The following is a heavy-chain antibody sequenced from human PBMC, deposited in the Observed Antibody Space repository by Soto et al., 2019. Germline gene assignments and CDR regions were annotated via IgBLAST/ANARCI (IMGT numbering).Heavy chain of an antibody. J-gene: IGHJ4*02. Sequence: QVQLVESGGGLVKPGGSLRLSCAASGFTFSDYYMSWIRQAPGKGLEWVSYISSSGSTIYYVDSVKGRYTISRDNAMNLLYLQMNSLRAEVTAVYYCARDSGYYGSGSFPFWWGQGTLVTVSS. V-gene: IGHV3-11*01. CDR1: GFTFSDYY. CDR2: ISSSGSTI. D-gene: IGHD3-10*01. CDR3: ARDSGYYGSGSFPFW.